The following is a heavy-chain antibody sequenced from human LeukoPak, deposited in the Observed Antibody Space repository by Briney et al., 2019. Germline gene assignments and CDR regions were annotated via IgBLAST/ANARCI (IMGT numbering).Heavy chain of an antibody. J-gene: IGHJ3*02. V-gene: IGHV3-53*01. CDR1: GFTVSSNY. Sequence: GGSLRLSCAASGFTVSSNYMSWVRQAPGKGLEWVSVIYSASSTYYADSVKGRFSISRDNSKNTLYLQMNSLRVEDTAVYYCARDLSPWETRNPDAFDIWGQGTMVTVSS. CDR2: IYSASST. D-gene: IGHD1-14*01. CDR3: ARDLSPWETRNPDAFDI.